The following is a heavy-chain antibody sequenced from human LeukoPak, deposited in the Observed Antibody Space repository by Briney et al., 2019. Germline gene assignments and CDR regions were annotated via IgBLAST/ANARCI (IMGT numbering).Heavy chain of an antibody. CDR3: ARRYYYNLGSFPFDF. Sequence: SETLSLTCAVSGGPFSGYFWSWIRQSSGKGLEWIGEIHNSGTTNYNPSLNSRVTISEDTSKNQFYLNLSFVTAADTAVYYCARRYYYNLGSFPFDFWGQGTLVTVSS. J-gene: IGHJ4*02. CDR1: GGPFSGYF. CDR2: IHNSGTT. D-gene: IGHD3-10*01. V-gene: IGHV4-34*01.